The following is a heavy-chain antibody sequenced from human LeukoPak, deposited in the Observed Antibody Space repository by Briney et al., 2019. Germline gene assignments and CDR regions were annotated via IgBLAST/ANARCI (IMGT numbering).Heavy chain of an antibody. D-gene: IGHD3-22*01. V-gene: IGHV1-2*07. CDR1: GYTFTGYY. J-gene: IGHJ3*02. CDR2: ISPNSGGP. CDR3: ARESPRSGYYYGDDAFDI. Sequence: GASVKVSCKASGYTFTGYYMHWVRQAPGQGLEWMGWISPNSGGPTYAHKFQGRVTMTRDTSISTAYMELSRLRSDDTAVYYCARESPRSGYYYGDDAFDIWGQGTMVTVSP.